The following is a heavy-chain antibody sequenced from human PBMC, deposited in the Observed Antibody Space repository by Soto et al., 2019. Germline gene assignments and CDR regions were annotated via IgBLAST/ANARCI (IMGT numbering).Heavy chain of an antibody. J-gene: IGHJ6*02. D-gene: IGHD3-3*01. CDR3: ARDRALDFWSGNYYYYGMDV. Sequence: GGSLRLSCAASGFTVSSNYMSWVRQAPGKGLEWVSVIYSGGSTYYADSVKGRFTTSRDNSKNTLYLQMNSLRAEDTAVYYCARDRALDFWSGNYYYYGMDVWGQGTTVTVSS. CDR1: GFTVSSNY. V-gene: IGHV3-53*01. CDR2: IYSGGST.